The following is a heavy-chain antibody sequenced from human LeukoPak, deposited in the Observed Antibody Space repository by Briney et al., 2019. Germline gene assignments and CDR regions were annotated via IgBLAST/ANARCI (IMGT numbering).Heavy chain of an antibody. J-gene: IGHJ6*02. V-gene: IGHV6-1*01. CDR3: ARSYSSGWSGDVDYYYYGMDV. CDR1: GDSVSSNSAA. D-gene: IGHD6-19*01. Sequence: SQTRSLTCAISGDSVSSNSAAWNWIRQSPSRGLEWLGRTYYRSKWYNDYAVSVKSRITINPDTSKNQFSLQLNSVTPEDTAVYYCARSYSSGWSGDVDYYYYGMDVWGQGTTVTVSS. CDR2: TYYRSKWYN.